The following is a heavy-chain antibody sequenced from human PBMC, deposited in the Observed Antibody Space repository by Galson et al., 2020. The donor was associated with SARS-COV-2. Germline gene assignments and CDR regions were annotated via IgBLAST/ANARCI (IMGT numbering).Heavy chain of an antibody. D-gene: IGHD6-25*01. J-gene: IGHJ4*02. CDR2: ISWNSGSI. CDR1: GFTFDDYA. Sequence: GGSLRLSCAASGFTFDDYAMHWVRQAPGKGLEWVSGISWNSGSIGYADSVKGRFTISRDNAKNSLYLQMNSLRAEDTALYYCAKLSGNFDDWGQGTLVTVSS. CDR3: AKLSGNFDD. V-gene: IGHV3-9*01.